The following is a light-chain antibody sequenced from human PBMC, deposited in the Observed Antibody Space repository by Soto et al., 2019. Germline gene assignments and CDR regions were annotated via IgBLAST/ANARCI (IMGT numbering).Light chain of an antibody. CDR1: SSDVGGYNY. J-gene: IGLJ2*01. CDR2: EVS. V-gene: IGLV2-8*01. Sequence: QPVLTQPPSASGSPGQSVTISCTGTSSDVGGYNYVSWYQQHPGKAPKLMIYEVSKRPSGVPDRFSGSKSGNTASLTVSGLHAEEEADYYCSSYAGSNNLVFGGGSKLTV. CDR3: SSYAGSNNLV.